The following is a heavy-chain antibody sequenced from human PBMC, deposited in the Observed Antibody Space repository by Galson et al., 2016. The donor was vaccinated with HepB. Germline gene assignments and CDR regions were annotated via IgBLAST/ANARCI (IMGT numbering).Heavy chain of an antibody. Sequence: SVKVSCKASGYTFTSYGITWVRQAPGQGLEWMGWISTDSGITNYAQKFQGRVTMTTDTSASTAYMELRSLRSDDTAVYYCARERGSQGIVGALLSWGQGTLVTVSS. CDR1: GYTFTSYG. J-gene: IGHJ5*02. D-gene: IGHD1-26*01. CDR3: ARERGSQGIVGALLS. V-gene: IGHV1-18*01. CDR2: ISTDSGIT.